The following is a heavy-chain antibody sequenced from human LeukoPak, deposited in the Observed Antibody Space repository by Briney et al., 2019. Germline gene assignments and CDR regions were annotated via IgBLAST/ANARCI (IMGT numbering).Heavy chain of an antibody. CDR2: VYVGGNT. CDR1: GFIVSSNF. D-gene: IGHD3-16*02. J-gene: IGHJ5*01. V-gene: IGHV3-53*01. CDR3: ARGFELITFGGAIGKLNWFDS. Sequence: PGGSLRLSCAPSGFIVSSNFMGWVRQAPGKGLEWVSIVYVGGNTYYADSVKGRFTISRDNSNNALYLQMNSLRAEDTAVYYCARGFELITFGGAIGKLNWFDSWGQGTLVTVSS.